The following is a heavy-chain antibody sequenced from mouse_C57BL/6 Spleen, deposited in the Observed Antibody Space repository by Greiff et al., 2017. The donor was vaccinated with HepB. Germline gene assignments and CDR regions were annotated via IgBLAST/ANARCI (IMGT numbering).Heavy chain of an antibody. CDR2: INYDGSST. J-gene: IGHJ2*01. Sequence: EVQLQESEGGLVQPGSSMKLSCTASGFTFSDYYMAWVRQVPEKGLEWVANINYDGSSTYYLDSLKSRFIISRDNAKNILYLQMSSLKSEDTATYYCTRVRTGLYYFDYWGQGTTLTVSS. V-gene: IGHV5-16*01. D-gene: IGHD4-1*01. CDR3: TRVRTGLYYFDY. CDR1: GFTFSDYY.